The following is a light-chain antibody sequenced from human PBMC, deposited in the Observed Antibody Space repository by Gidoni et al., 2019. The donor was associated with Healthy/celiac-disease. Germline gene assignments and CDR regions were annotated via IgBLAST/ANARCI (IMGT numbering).Light chain of an antibody. V-gene: IGKV3-11*01. CDR3: QQRSNCFT. J-gene: IGKJ5*01. CDR2: DAS. Sequence: ELVFTQSPATLSLSPGERATLSCRASQSVSSYLAWYQQKPGQAPRLLIYDASNRATGIPARFSGSGSGTDFTLTISSLEPEDFAVYYCQQRSNCFTFGQGTRLEIK. CDR1: QSVSSY.